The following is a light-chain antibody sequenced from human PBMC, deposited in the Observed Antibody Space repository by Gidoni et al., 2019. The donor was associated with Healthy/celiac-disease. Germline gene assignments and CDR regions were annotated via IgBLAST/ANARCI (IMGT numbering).Light chain of an antibody. Sequence: IRMTQSPFSLSASVGDRVTITCWASQGISSYLAWYQQKPAKAPKLFIYYASSLQSEVPSRXXGSGXXTDXXXTIXXXQPXXFAXXXCQXXXSTXXTFXXXTKVDIK. J-gene: IGKJ3*01. CDR1: QGISSY. V-gene: IGKV1D-43*01. CDR3: QXXXSTXXT. CDR2: YAS.